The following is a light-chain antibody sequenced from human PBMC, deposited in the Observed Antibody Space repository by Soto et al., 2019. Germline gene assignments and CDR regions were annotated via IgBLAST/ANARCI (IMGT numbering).Light chain of an antibody. CDR1: SSDVGGYNY. J-gene: IGLJ2*01. CDR2: GVS. CDR3: SSYTSNRTVV. Sequence: QSVLTQPASVSGSPGQSITISCTGTSSDVGGYNYVSWYQQHPGKVPELMIYGVSNRPSGVSSRFSGSKSGDTASLTISGLQAEDEAAFYCSSYTSNRTVVFGGGTKLTV. V-gene: IGLV2-14*01.